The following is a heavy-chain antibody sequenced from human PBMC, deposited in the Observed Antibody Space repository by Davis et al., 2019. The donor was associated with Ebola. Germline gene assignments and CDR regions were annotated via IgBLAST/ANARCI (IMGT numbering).Heavy chain of an antibody. V-gene: IGHV3-30-3*01. D-gene: IGHD3-10*01. Sequence: GESLKIPCAASGFTFSSYAMHWVRQAPGKGLEWVAVISYDGSNKYYADSVKGRFTISRDNSKNTLYLQMNSLRAEDTAVYYCARGGELLWFGELLSTTTDWYFDLWGRGTLVTVSS. CDR1: GFTFSSYA. CDR3: ARGGELLWFGELLSTTTDWYFDL. J-gene: IGHJ2*01. CDR2: ISYDGSNK.